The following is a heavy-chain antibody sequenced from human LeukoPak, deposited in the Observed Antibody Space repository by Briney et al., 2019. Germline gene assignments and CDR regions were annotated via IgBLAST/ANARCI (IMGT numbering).Heavy chain of an antibody. CDR3: ARVSVISGWLFDY. D-gene: IGHD6-19*01. Sequence: SSVKVSCKACGGTFSSYAISWVRQAPGQGVEWMGGNIPIFWTANYAQKFQGRLTITADKSTSTAYLELSSLRTEDTAVYYCARVSVISGWLFDYWGEGTLVTVSS. CDR1: GGTFSSYA. J-gene: IGHJ4*02. V-gene: IGHV1-69*06. CDR2: NIPIFWTA.